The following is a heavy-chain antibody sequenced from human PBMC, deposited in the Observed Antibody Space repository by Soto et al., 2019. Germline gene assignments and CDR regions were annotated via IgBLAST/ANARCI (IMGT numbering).Heavy chain of an antibody. D-gene: IGHD4-17*01. CDR1: GGSFGGYY. V-gene: IGHV4-34*01. J-gene: IGHJ5*02. Sequence: SETLSLTCAVYGGSFGGYYWTWIRQPPGTGLEWIGEINHSGSTNYNPSLKSRVTISVDTSKNQFSLKLTSVTAADTAVYYCARETYGDYVGYFDPWGQGIQVTVSS. CDR2: INHSGST. CDR3: ARETYGDYVGYFDP.